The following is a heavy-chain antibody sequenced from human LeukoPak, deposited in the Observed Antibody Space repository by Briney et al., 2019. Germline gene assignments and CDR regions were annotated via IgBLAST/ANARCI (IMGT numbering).Heavy chain of an antibody. CDR3: ARGRAYCGGDCYDH. Sequence: GGSLRLSCAASGFTFSSCSMNWVRQAPGKGLEWVSYISSSSSTIYYADSVKGRFTISRDNAKNSLYLQMNSLRAEDTAVYYCARGRAYCGGDCYDHWGQGTLVTVSS. V-gene: IGHV3-48*01. J-gene: IGHJ4*02. D-gene: IGHD2-21*01. CDR2: ISSSSSTI. CDR1: GFTFSSCS.